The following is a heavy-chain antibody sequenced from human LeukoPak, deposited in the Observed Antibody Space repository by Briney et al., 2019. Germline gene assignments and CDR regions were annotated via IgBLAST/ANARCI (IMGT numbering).Heavy chain of an antibody. J-gene: IGHJ4*02. V-gene: IGHV3-73*01. D-gene: IGHD3-10*01. CDR1: GFTFSDAT. Sequence: GGSLKLSCAASGFTFSDATIYWVRQVSGKGLEWLGHIRTKANTYATAVAASVKGRFTIARLDSRNTAYLQMNSLKSEDTAVYYCSGWDGSHEYWGQGTLVTVSS. CDR2: IRTKANTYAT. CDR3: SGWDGSHEY.